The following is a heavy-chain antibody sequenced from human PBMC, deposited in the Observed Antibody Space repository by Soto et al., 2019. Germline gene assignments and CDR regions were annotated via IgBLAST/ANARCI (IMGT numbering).Heavy chain of an antibody. CDR2: ISAYNGNT. J-gene: IGHJ4*02. D-gene: IGHD3-22*01. V-gene: IGHV1-18*01. CDR1: GYTFTSYG. CDR3: ARIPSIYDSSGYYPPAVDY. Sequence: ASVKVSCKASGYTFTSYGISWVRQAPGQGLEWMGWISAYNGNTNYAQKLQGRVTMTTDTSTSTAYMELRSLRSDDTAVYYCARIPSIYDSSGYYPPAVDYLGQGTLVTVSS.